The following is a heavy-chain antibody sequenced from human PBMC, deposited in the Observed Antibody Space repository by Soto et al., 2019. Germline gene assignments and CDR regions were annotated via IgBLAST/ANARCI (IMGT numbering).Heavy chain of an antibody. D-gene: IGHD3-16*01. CDR2: IYYSGST. CDR1: GGSISSSSYY. V-gene: IGHV4-39*01. Sequence: PSETLSLTCTVSGGSISSSSYYWGWIRQPPGKGLEWIGSIYYSGSTYYNPSFKSRVTISVDTSKNQFSLKLSSVTAADTAVYYCARLVWGSVYYFDYWGQGTLVTVSS. CDR3: ARLVWGSVYYFDY. J-gene: IGHJ4*02.